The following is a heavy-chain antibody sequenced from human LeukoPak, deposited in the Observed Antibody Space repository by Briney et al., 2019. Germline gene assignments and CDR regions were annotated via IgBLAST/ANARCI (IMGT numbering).Heavy chain of an antibody. CDR1: GFTFSSYS. CDR3: ARGSSKPYNWFDP. Sequence: GGSMRLSWAASGFTFSSYSMNWVRQAPGKGLEWVSSISSSSSYIYYADSVKGRFTISRDNAKNSLYLQMNSLRAEDTAVYYCARGSSKPYNWFDPWGQGTLVTVSS. J-gene: IGHJ5*02. D-gene: IGHD6-13*01. V-gene: IGHV3-21*01. CDR2: ISSSSSYI.